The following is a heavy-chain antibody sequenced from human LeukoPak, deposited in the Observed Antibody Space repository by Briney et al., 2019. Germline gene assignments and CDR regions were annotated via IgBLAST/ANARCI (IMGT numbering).Heavy chain of an antibody. CDR3: AKDHWAHPTDAFDI. J-gene: IGHJ3*02. CDR2: ISSSGSTI. Sequence: GGSLRLSCAASGFTFSDYYMSWIRQAPGKGLEWVSYISSSGSTIYYADSVKGRFTISRDNAKNSLYLQMNSLRAEDTAVYYCAKDHWAHPTDAFDIWGQGTMVTVSS. CDR1: GFTFSDYY. V-gene: IGHV3-11*01. D-gene: IGHD3-16*01.